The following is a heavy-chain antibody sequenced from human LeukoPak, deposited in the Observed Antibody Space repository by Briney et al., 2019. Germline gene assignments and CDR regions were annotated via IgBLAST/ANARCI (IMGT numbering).Heavy chain of an antibody. D-gene: IGHD3-22*01. CDR2: IYYSGST. J-gene: IGHJ6*02. CDR1: GGSISSSSYS. Sequence: SETLSLTCTVSGGSISSSSYSWGWIRQPPGKGLEWIGSIYYSGSTYYNPSLKSRVTISVDTSKNQFSLKLSSVTAADTAVYYCARDSRYDSSQAWVYYYYGMDVWGQGTTVTVSS. V-gene: IGHV4-39*07. CDR3: ARDSRYDSSQAWVYYYYGMDV.